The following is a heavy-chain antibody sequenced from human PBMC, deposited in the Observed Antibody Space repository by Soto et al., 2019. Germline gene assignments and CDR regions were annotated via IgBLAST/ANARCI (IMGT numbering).Heavy chain of an antibody. CDR1: GYTFTHYY. CDR3: ATSVNSAMAFDY. CDR2: INPNGGMT. D-gene: IGHD5-18*01. V-gene: IGHV1-46*01. J-gene: IGHJ4*02. Sequence: QVQLVQSGAEVKKPGASVRVSCKASGYTFTHYYIHWVRQAPGQGLEWMGIINPNGGMTTYAQKFRAGFSMTRDTSTSTVYLELSSLRSEDSAVYYCATSVNSAMAFDYWGQGTLVTVSS.